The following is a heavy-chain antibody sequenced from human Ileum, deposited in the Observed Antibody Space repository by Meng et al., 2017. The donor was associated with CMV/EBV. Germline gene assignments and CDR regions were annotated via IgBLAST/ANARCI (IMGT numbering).Heavy chain of an antibody. V-gene: IGHV4-59*01. CDR1: DSSIYNYY. CDR2: IYYTGST. J-gene: IGHJ4*02. CDR3: ARGGYSYGGYFDY. Sequence: SETLSLTCTVSDSSIYNYYWSWIRQPPGKGLEWIAYIYYTGSTNYNPSLKSRVTISVDTSKNQFSLTLSSVTAADTAVYYCARGGYSYGGYFDYWGQGTLVTVSS. D-gene: IGHD5-18*01.